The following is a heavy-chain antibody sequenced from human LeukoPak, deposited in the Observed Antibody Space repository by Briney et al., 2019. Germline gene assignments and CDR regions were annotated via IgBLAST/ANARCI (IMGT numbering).Heavy chain of an antibody. Sequence: GGSLRLSCEASRFTFSSFAMSWVRQAPGKGLEWVSAISDSGGSTYYADSVKGRFTISRDNSKNTLYLQMNSLRAEDTAVYYCARALYYYDWGDWGQGTLVTVSS. CDR2: ISDSGGST. CDR3: ARALYYYDWGD. J-gene: IGHJ4*02. D-gene: IGHD3-10*01. V-gene: IGHV3-23*01. CDR1: RFTFSSFA.